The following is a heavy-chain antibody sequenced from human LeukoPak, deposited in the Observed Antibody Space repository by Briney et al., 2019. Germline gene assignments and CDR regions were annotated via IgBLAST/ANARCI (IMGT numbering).Heavy chain of an antibody. CDR3: TTDSLTTVTSRGNRFDY. V-gene: IGHV3-15*01. CDR1: GFTFSNAW. Sequence: GGSLRLSCAASGFTFSNAWMSWVRQAPGKGLEWVGRIKSKTDGGTTDYAAPVKGRFTISRDDSKNTLYLRMNSLKTEDTAVYYCTTDSLTTVTSRGNRFDYWGQGTLVTVSS. D-gene: IGHD4-17*01. J-gene: IGHJ4*02. CDR2: IKSKTDGGTT.